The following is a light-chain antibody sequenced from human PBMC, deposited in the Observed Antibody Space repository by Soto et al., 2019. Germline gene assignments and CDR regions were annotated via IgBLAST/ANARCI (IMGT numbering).Light chain of an antibody. Sequence: QSVLTQPASVSGSPGQSITISCTGTSSDIGAYNYVSWYQQLPGKAPKVMIYDVSNRPSGVSDRFSGSKSGNTASLTISGLQAEDEADYYCNSYTRSSAYDFGTGTKVTVL. J-gene: IGLJ1*01. V-gene: IGLV2-14*03. CDR2: DVS. CDR3: NSYTRSSAYD. CDR1: SSDIGAYNY.